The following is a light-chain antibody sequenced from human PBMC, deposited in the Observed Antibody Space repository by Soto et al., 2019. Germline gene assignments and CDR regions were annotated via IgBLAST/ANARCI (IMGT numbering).Light chain of an antibody. CDR1: QSISRS. Sequence: DIQLTQSPSTLSASVGDRVTITCRASQSISRSLAWYQQKPGRAPKLLIYDGFILESGVPSRFSGSGSGTEFTLTISSLQPDYFATYYCQYYNYYWTFGQGTKVEIK. CDR3: QYYNYYWT. J-gene: IGKJ1*01. V-gene: IGKV1-5*01. CDR2: DGF.